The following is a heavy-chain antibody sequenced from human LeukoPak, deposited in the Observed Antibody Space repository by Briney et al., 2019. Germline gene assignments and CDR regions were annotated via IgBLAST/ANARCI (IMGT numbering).Heavy chain of an antibody. V-gene: IGHV3-30*04. Sequence: GRSLRLSCAASGFTFSSYAMHWVRQAPGKGLEWVAVISYDGSNKYYADSVKGRFTISRDNSKNTLYLQMNSLRAEDTAVYYCARDTGGSLLYWGQGTLVTVSS. CDR3: ARDTGGSLLY. D-gene: IGHD1-26*01. J-gene: IGHJ4*02. CDR2: ISYDGSNK. CDR1: GFTFSSYA.